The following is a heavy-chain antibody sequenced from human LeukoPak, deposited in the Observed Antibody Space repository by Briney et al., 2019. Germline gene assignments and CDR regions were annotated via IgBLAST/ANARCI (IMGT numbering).Heavy chain of an antibody. J-gene: IGHJ4*02. D-gene: IGHD1-26*01. CDR1: GFTFSSYA. CDR2: ISGSGGST. V-gene: IGHV3-23*01. Sequence: GGSLRLSCATSGFTFSSYAMTWVRQAPGKGLEWVSAISGSGGSTYYADSVKRRFSISRDNSKNTLYLQMNSLRAEDTAVYYCAKDGGSYWGGNYFDYWGQGTLVTVSS. CDR3: AKDGGSYWGGNYFDY.